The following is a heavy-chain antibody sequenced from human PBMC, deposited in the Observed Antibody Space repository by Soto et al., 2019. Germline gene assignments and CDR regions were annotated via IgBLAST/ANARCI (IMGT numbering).Heavy chain of an antibody. D-gene: IGHD3-9*01. V-gene: IGHV1-3*01. CDR1: GHTFTSYA. J-gene: IGHJ3*02. Sequence: ASVKVSCKASGHTFTSYAMHWVRQAPGQRLEWMGWINAGNGNTKYSQKFQGRVTITRDTSASTAYMELSSLRSEDTAVYYCARDPSYYDILTGYSGPHDAFDIWGQGTMGTV. CDR2: INAGNGNT. CDR3: ARDPSYYDILTGYSGPHDAFDI.